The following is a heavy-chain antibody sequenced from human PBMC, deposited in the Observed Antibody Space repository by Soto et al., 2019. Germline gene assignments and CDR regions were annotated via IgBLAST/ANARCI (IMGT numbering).Heavy chain of an antibody. CDR1: GFTFSSYG. V-gene: IGHV3-33*01. CDR2: IWYDGSNK. D-gene: IGHD3-10*01. CDR3: ARDEGLGVNYYYYGMDV. J-gene: IGHJ6*02. Sequence: GGSLRLSWAASGFTFSSYGMHWVRQAPGKGLEWVAVIWYDGSNKYYADSVKGRFTISRDNSKNTLYLQMNSLRAEDTAVYYCARDEGLGVNYYYYGMDVWGQGTTVTVSS.